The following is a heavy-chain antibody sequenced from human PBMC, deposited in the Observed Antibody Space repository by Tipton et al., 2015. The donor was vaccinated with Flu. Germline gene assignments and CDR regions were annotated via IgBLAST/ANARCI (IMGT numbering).Heavy chain of an antibody. D-gene: IGHD2-21*02. CDR1: GGSISDSDYY. CDR3: ARDPSSTSTATRFDP. CDR2: IFYSGNT. Sequence: TLSLTCTVSGGSISDSDYYWAWIRQPPGKRLEWIGSIFYSGNTYYNPSLMSRVIISVDTSNNQFSLRLTSVTAADTAVYYCARDPSSTSTATRFDPWGQGTLVIVSS. V-gene: IGHV4-39*07. J-gene: IGHJ5*02.